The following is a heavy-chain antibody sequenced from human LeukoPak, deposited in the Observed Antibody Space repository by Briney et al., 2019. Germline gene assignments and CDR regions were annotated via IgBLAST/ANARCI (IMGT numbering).Heavy chain of an antibody. J-gene: IGHJ3*02. Sequence: SGTLSLTCAVSGGSITNNWWSWVRQPPGKGLEWIGEIYHNGSTSYNPSLKSRATLSVDKSKNQFSLNLNSVTAADTAVYYCARVTYYYDSSGISGAFDIWGQGTMVTVSS. CDR3: ARVTYYYDSSGISGAFDI. CDR1: GGSITNNW. V-gene: IGHV4-4*02. CDR2: IYHNGST. D-gene: IGHD3-22*01.